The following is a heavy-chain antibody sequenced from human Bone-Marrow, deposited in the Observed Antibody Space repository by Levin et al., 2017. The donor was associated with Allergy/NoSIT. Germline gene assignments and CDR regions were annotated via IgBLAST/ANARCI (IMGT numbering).Heavy chain of an antibody. V-gene: IGHV4-59*01. J-gene: IGHJ4*02. CDR2: IYYSGST. Sequence: KSSETLSLTCTVSGGSISSYYWSWIRQPPGKGLEWIGYIYYSGSTNYNPSLKSRVTISVDTSKNQFSLKLSSVTAADTAVYYCARDLLRPHSSSWPHFDYWGQGTLVTVSS. CDR3: ARDLLRPHSSSWPHFDY. D-gene: IGHD6-13*01. CDR1: GGSISSYY.